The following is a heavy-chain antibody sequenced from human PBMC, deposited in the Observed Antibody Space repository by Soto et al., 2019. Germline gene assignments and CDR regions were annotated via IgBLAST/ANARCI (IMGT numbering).Heavy chain of an antibody. V-gene: IGHV4-59*01. Sequence: SETLSLTCTVSGGSISSYYWSWIRQPPGKGLEWIGYIYYSGSTNYNPSLKSRVTISVDTSKNQFSLKLSSVTAADTAVYYCARDLGGYDILTGYSTNYYYGMDVWGQGTTVTVSS. CDR3: ARDLGGYDILTGYSTNYYYGMDV. CDR2: IYYSGST. J-gene: IGHJ6*02. D-gene: IGHD3-9*01. CDR1: GGSISSYY.